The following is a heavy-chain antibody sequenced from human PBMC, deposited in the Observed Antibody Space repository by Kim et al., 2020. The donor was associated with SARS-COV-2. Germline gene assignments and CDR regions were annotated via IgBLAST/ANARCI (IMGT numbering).Heavy chain of an antibody. CDR3: ARIPMYYYDSSGYHFDY. D-gene: IGHD3-22*01. CDR2: IDWDDDK. V-gene: IGHV2-70*01. CDR1: GFSLSTSGMC. J-gene: IGHJ4*02. Sequence: SGPKLVNPTQTLTLTCTFSGFSLSTSGMCVSWIRQPPGKALEWLALIDWDDDKYYSTSLKTRLTISKDTSKNQVVLTMTNMDPVDTATYYCARIPMYYYDSSGYHFDYWGQGTLVTVSS.